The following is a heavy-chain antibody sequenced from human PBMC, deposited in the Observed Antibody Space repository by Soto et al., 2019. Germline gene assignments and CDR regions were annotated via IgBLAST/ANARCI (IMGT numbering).Heavy chain of an antibody. V-gene: IGHV1-69*01. CDR1: GGTFSSYA. D-gene: IGHD2-15*01. Sequence: QVQLVQSGAEVKKPGSSVKVSCKASGGTFSSYAISWVRQAPGQGLEWMGGIFPIFGTANYAQKFQGRVTITADESTSTAYMELSSLRSEETAVYYCARDRCSGGSCYSGGYYYYGMDVWGQGTTVTVSS. CDR2: IFPIFGTA. J-gene: IGHJ6*02. CDR3: ARDRCSGGSCYSGGYYYYGMDV.